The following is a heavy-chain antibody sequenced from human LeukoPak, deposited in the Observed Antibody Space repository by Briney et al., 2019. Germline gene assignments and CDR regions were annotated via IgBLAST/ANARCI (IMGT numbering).Heavy chain of an antibody. D-gene: IGHD3-22*01. Sequence: GGSLRLSCAASGFTFSSYWMGWVRQAPGKGLEWVANIKQDGSEKYYVDSVKGRFTISRDNAKNSLYLQMNSLRAEDTAVYYCARDLGVNYYDSSGPSAYFDYWGQGTLVTVSS. J-gene: IGHJ4*02. CDR3: ARDLGVNYYDSSGPSAYFDY. V-gene: IGHV3-7*01. CDR1: GFTFSSYW. CDR2: IKQDGSEK.